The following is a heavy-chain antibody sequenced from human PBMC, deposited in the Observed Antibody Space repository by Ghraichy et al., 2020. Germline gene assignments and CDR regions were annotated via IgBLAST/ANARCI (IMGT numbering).Heavy chain of an antibody. J-gene: IGHJ6*02. V-gene: IGHV3-48*02. Sequence: GGSLRLSCAASGFTFSSYSMNWVRQAPGKGLEWVSYISSSSSTIYYADSVKGRFTISRDNAKNSLYLQMNSLRDEDTAVYYCARDPVTGTTTYYYYGMDVWGQGTTVTVSS. CDR3: ARDPVTGTTTYYYYGMDV. D-gene: IGHD1-7*01. CDR2: ISSSSSTI. CDR1: GFTFSSYS.